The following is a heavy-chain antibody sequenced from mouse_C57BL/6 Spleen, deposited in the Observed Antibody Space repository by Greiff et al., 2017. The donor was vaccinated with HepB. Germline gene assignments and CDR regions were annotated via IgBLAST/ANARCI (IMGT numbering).Heavy chain of an antibody. CDR2: ISSGSSTI. CDR3: ARRFGGITTVVALDY. J-gene: IGHJ2*01. Sequence: EVHLVESGGGLVKPGGSLKLSCAASGFTFSDYGMHWVRQAPEKGLEWVAYISSGSSTIYYADTVKGRFTISRDNAKNTLFLQMTSLRSEDTAMYYCARRFGGITTVVALDYWGQGTTLTVSS. V-gene: IGHV5-17*01. CDR1: GFTFSDYG. D-gene: IGHD1-1*01.